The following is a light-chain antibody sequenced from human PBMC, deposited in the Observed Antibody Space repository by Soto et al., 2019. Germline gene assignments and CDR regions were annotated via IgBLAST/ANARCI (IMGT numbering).Light chain of an antibody. J-gene: IGLJ2*01. CDR1: SSNIGSNT. V-gene: IGLV1-44*01. Sequence: QSVLTQPPSASGTPGQRVTISCSGSSSNIGSNTVNWYQQLPGTAPKLLIYSDNQRPSGVPDRFSGSKSGTSASLAISGLQSEDEADYYCAACDDGLDVVFGGGTKLTVL. CDR2: SDN. CDR3: AACDDGLDVV.